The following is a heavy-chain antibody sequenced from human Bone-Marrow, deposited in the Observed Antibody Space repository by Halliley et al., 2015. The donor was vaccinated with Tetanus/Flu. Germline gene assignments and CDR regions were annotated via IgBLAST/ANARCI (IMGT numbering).Heavy chain of an antibody. CDR2: IYPGDSDT. CDR3: ARGGNNGQRYFAY. D-gene: IGHD3-9*01. CDR1: GYSFTSYW. Sequence: EVQLVQSGAEVRKPGESLKISCKGSGYSFTSYWIGWVRQMPGKGLEWMGVIYPGDSDTRYSPSFQGQVTISADKSTGTAYLQWGSLKSSDTAMYYCARGGNNGQRYFAYWGQGTRVTVSS. V-gene: IGHV5-51*03. J-gene: IGHJ4*02.